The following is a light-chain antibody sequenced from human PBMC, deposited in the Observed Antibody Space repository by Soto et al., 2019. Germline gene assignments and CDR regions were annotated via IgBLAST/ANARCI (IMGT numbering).Light chain of an antibody. CDR2: GAS. V-gene: IGKV3-20*01. CDR1: QSVSSSY. J-gene: IGKJ1*01. CDR3: QQYGSSPPWT. Sequence: EIVLTQSPGTLSLSPGERATLSCRASQSVSSSYLAWYQQKPGQAPRLLIYGASSRATGIPDRFSGSVSGTGFTLTISRLEPEDFAVYYCQQYGSSPPWTFGPGTKVEFQ.